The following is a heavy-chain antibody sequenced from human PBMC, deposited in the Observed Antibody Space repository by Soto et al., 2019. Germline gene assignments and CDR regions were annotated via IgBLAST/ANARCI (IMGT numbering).Heavy chain of an antibody. V-gene: IGHV3-30*14. CDR1: GFLFSTST. CDR3: ATLGRAEYPTLAP. D-gene: IGHD2-2*02. J-gene: IGHJ5*02. Sequence: LRLSCESSGFLFSTSTLNWVRRAPGKGLEWVAEILSRGRDIYYADSVKGRFTVSRDNSKNTLYLQLDRLKSDDTAVYYCATLGRAEYPTLAPWGQGTLVTVS. CDR2: ILSRGRDI.